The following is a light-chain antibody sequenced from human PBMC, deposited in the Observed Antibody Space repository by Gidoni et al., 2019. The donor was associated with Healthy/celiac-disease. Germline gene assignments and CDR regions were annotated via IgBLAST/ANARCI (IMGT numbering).Light chain of an antibody. Sequence: DIVMTQSPATLSVSPGERATLSCRDSQSVSSNLAWYQQKPGQDPRLLIYGASTRATGIPARVSGSGSGTEFTLTISSLQSEDFAVYYCQQYNNWPPSWTFGQGTKVEIK. CDR3: QQYNNWPPSWT. CDR1: QSVSSN. CDR2: GAS. V-gene: IGKV3-15*01. J-gene: IGKJ1*01.